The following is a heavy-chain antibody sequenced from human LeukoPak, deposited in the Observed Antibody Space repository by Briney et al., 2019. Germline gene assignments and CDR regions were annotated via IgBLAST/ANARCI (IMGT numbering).Heavy chain of an antibody. V-gene: IGHV3-33*01. Sequence: GGSLRLSCAASGFTFSSYGMHWVRQAPGKGLEWVAVIWYDGSNKYYADSVKGRFIISRDNSKNTLYLQMNSLRAEDTAVYYCGRDRDIYRAAGDYDAFDIWGQGTTVTVSS. CDR1: GFTFSSYG. D-gene: IGHD6-13*01. CDR3: GRDRDIYRAAGDYDAFDI. CDR2: IWYDGSNK. J-gene: IGHJ3*02.